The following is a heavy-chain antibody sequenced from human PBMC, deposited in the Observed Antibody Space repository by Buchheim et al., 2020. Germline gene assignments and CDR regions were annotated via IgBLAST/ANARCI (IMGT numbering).Heavy chain of an antibody. CDR1: GYIFTSYY. D-gene: IGHD3-10*01. Sequence: QVHLVQSGAEVKKPGASVEVSCKASGYIFTSYYVHWVRQAPGQGLEWMGIINPSVGSTTYAQKFQGRITMTRETSKSTVYMDLSSLRSEDTAIYYCARSLWFGESQVPDYWGQGT. CDR3: ARSLWFGESQVPDY. V-gene: IGHV1-46*01. CDR2: INPSVGST. J-gene: IGHJ4*02.